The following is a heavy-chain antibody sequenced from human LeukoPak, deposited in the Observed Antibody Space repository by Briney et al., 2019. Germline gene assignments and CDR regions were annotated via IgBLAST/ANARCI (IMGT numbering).Heavy chain of an antibody. Sequence: ESGPALVKPTQTLTLTCTFSGFSLITRGMCVSWIRQPPGKALEWLARIDWDDDKYYTPSLKTRLTISKDISKNQVVLTMTNMDPVDTATYYCARMHTSVGHLLDYWGQGILVTVSS. CDR2: IDWDDDK. CDR3: ARMHTSVGHLLDY. J-gene: IGHJ4*02. V-gene: IGHV2-70*11. D-gene: IGHD1-26*01. CDR1: GFSLITRGMC.